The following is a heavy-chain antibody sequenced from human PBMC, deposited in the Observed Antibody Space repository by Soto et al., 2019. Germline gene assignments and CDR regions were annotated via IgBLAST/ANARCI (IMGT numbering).Heavy chain of an antibody. D-gene: IGHD3-16*02. J-gene: IGHJ4*02. V-gene: IGHV3-15*01. CDR3: TTYDYIWGHYRYRWAY. CDR2: ILSKTDGGTT. CDR1: GFTFSDSW. Sequence: GGSLRLSCAASGFTFSDSWMGWVRQGPGRGLEWVGRILSKTDGGTTDYAAPVKGRFTISRDDSKNTLYLQMNSLKSEDTAVYYCTTYDYIWGHYRYRWAYWGQGTLVTVSS.